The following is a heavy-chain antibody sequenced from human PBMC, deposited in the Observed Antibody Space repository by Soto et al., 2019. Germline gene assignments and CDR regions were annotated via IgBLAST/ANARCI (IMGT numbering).Heavy chain of an antibody. V-gene: IGHV4-38-2*01. J-gene: IGHJ5*02. CDR2: VHHSGST. CDR1: GYSISSGYH. Sequence: SETLSLTCAVSGYSISSGYHWGWIRQPPGKGLEWLGSVHHSGSTYYNPSLKSRLTISVDKSRNQFSLNLTSVTAADTAVYYCARQDRVVVEGGWFDPWGQGTLVTVSS. D-gene: IGHD2-15*01. CDR3: ARQDRVVVEGGWFDP.